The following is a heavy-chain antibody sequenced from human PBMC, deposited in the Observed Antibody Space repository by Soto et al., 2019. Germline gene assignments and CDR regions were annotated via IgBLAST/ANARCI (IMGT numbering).Heavy chain of an antibody. D-gene: IGHD6-19*01. J-gene: IGHJ4*02. CDR2: IYYSGST. V-gene: IGHV4-39*01. CDR3: ARRVPPGIAVAGPFDY. Sequence: PSETLSLTCTVSGGSISSSSYYWGWIRQPPGKGLEWIGSIYYSGSTYYNPSLKSRVTISVDTSKNQFSLKLSSVTAADTAVYYCARRVPPGIAVAGPFDYWGQGTLVTVSS. CDR1: GGSISSSSYY.